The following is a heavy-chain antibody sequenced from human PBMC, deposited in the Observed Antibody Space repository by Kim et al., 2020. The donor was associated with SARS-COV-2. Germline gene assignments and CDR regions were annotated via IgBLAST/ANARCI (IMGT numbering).Heavy chain of an antibody. CDR3: AKDISPLRRPGAFDI. CDR2: ISWDGGAT. Sequence: GGSLRLSCAASGFAFSDFAMNWVRQAPGKGLEWVSLISWDGGATYYAESVKGRSTISRDNSKNSLYLQMNRLSTEDTAFYYCAKDISPLRRPGAFDIWG. J-gene: IGHJ3*02. V-gene: IGHV3-43*01. CDR1: GFAFSDFA. D-gene: IGHD3-16*01.